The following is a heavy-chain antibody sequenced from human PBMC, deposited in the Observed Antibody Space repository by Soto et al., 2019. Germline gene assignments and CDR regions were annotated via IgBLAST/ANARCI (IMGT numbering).Heavy chain of an antibody. V-gene: IGHV4-34*01. CDR1: GGSFSGYY. D-gene: IGHD2-2*01. J-gene: IGHJ6*03. CDR2: INHSGST. CDR3: ARVIPYCSSTSCHYYYYMDV. Sequence: SETLSLTCAVYGGSFSGYYWSWIRQPPGKGLEWIGEINHSGSTNYNPSLKSRVTISVDTSKNQFSLKLSSVTAADTAVYYCARVIPYCSSTSCHYYYYMDVWGKGTTVTVSS.